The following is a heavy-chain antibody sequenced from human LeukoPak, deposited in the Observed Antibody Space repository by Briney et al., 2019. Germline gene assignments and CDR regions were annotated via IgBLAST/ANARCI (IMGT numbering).Heavy chain of an antibody. CDR2: MSYDGSNK. V-gene: IGHV3-30*03. J-gene: IGHJ4*02. D-gene: IGHD4-17*01. Sequence: PGRSLRLSCAASGFTFSSYGMHWVRQAPGKGLEWVAVMSYDGSNKDYADSVKGRFTISRDNSKNTLYLQMNSLRAEDTAVYYCARDCRSGPTVTTPDYWGQGTLVTVSS. CDR1: GFTFSSYG. CDR3: ARDCRSGPTVTTPDY.